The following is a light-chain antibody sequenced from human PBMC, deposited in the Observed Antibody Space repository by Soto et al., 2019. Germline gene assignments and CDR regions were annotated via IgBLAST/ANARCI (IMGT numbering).Light chain of an antibody. J-gene: IGLJ1*01. CDR2: DVT. Sequence: QSVLTQPASVSGSPGQSITISCTGTSSDVGAYNSVSWYQQYPGKAPKLMIYDVTNRPSGVSDRFSGSQSGNTASLTISGLQAEDEADYYCSSYTKSNTLVFGAGTKVTVL. CDR1: SSDVGAYNS. V-gene: IGLV2-14*01. CDR3: SSYTKSNTLV.